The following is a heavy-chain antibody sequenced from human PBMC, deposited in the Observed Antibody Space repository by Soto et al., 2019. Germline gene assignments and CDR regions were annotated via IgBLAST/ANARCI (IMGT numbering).Heavy chain of an antibody. CDR3: ARTRYNSSWLLYYFDY. D-gene: IGHD6-13*01. CDR2: IYYSGST. CDR1: GGSISSGGYY. V-gene: IGHV4-31*03. Sequence: TLSLTCTVSGGSISSGGYYWSWIRQHPGKGLEWIGYIYYSGSTYYNPSLKSRVTISVDTSKNQFSLKLSSVTAADTAVYYCARTRYNSSWLLYYFDYWGQGTLVTVSS. J-gene: IGHJ4*02.